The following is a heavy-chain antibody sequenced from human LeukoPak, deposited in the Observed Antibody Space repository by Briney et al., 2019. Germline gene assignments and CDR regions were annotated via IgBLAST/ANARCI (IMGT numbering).Heavy chain of an antibody. D-gene: IGHD6-25*01. CDR3: ARERVGSDYYGLDV. V-gene: IGHV3-74*01. CDR1: GFIFSTYW. CDR2: INTDGSST. J-gene: IGHJ6*02. Sequence: GGSLRLSCAASGFIFSTYWMHWVRQAPGKGLVWVSRINTDGSSTAYAASVKGRFTISRDNTKNILYLQMNSLRAEDTALYYCARERVGSDYYGLDVWGQGTTVSVSS.